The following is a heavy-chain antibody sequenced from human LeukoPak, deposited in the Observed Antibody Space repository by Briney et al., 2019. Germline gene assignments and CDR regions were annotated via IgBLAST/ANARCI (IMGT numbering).Heavy chain of an antibody. V-gene: IGHV4-38-2*01. CDR1: GYSISSGYY. CDR2: IYHSGST. Sequence: PSETLSLTCAVSGYSISSGYYWGWIRQPPGKGLEWIESIYHSGSTYYNPSLKSRVTISVDTSKNQFSLKLSSVAAADTAVYYCARVQEWLATDFDYWGQGTLVTVSS. CDR3: ARVQEWLATDFDY. D-gene: IGHD6-19*01. J-gene: IGHJ4*02.